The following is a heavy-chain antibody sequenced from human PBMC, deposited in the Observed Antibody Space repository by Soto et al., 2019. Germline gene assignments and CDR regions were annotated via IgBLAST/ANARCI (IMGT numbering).Heavy chain of an antibody. V-gene: IGHV1-2*02. J-gene: IGHJ6*02. CDR2: INPNSGGT. Sequence: ASVKVSCKASGYTFTGYYMHWVRQAPGQGLEWMGWINPNSGGTNYSQKFQGRVTITRDTSASTAYMELSSLRSEDTAVYYCASAYYYDSSGYYIYYGMDVWGQGTTVTVSS. CDR3: ASAYYYDSSGYYIYYGMDV. D-gene: IGHD3-22*01. CDR1: GYTFTGYY.